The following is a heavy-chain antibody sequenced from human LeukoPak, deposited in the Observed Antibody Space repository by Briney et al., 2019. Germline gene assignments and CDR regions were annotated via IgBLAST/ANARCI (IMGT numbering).Heavy chain of an antibody. CDR2: IYPGDSDT. CDR1: GYSFTSYW. V-gene: IGHV5-51*01. D-gene: IGHD1-26*01. J-gene: IGHJ4*02. Sequence: GESLKIACKGSGYSFTSYWVAWVRQMPGKGLECMGIIYPGDSDTRYSPSFQGQVTISADKSSSTAYLQWSSLKASDSAMYYCARHAVMGATTSHYDYWGQGTLVTVSS. CDR3: ARHAVMGATTSHYDY.